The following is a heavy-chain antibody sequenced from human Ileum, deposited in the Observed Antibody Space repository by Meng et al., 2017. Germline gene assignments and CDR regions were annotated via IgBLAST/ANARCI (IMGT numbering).Heavy chain of an antibody. D-gene: IGHD2-21*02. V-gene: IGHV3-66*01. J-gene: IGHJ4*02. Sequence: EGQLVESGGGLVTPGGSLRLSCVVSGFTVSNNYMSWVRQAPGKGLEWVSVIYSGGNTYFADSVKGRFTISRDNSKNTVYLQMNNLRPEDTAIYYCARDVTDYWGQGTLVTVSS. CDR3: ARDVTDY. CDR2: IYSGGNT. CDR1: GFTVSNNY.